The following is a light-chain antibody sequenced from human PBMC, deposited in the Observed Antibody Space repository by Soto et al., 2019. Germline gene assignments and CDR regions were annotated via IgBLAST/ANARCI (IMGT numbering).Light chain of an antibody. V-gene: IGKV3-11*01. CDR2: DAS. Sequence: EVVMRQSPATLSVSPGEGATLSCRASQGVGDTLAWYQHKPGQTPRLLIYDASNRASGIPARFSGSGSGTDFTLTISSLDPADFAVYYCQQRSNWPPVTLGGGTKVDIK. CDR1: QGVGDT. CDR3: QQRSNWPPVT. J-gene: IGKJ4*01.